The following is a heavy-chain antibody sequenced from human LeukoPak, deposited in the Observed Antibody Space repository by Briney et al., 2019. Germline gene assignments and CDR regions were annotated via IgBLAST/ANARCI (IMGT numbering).Heavy chain of an antibody. D-gene: IGHD6-19*01. J-gene: IGHJ4*02. CDR3: ARRKAVAGRLVDY. V-gene: IGHV1-8*01. CDR1: GYTFTSYD. Sequence: ASVKVSCKASGYTFTSYDINWVRQATGQGLEWMGWMNPNSGNTGYAQKFQGRVTMTRNTSISTAYMEPSSLRSEDTAVYYCARRKAVAGRLVDYWGQGTLVTVSS. CDR2: MNPNSGNT.